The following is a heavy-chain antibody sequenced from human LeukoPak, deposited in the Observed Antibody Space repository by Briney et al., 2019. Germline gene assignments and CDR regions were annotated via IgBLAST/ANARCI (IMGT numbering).Heavy chain of an antibody. CDR1: GFTFSSYG. V-gene: IGHV3-33*01. J-gene: IGHJ5*02. D-gene: IGHD6-6*01. CDR2: ILSDGSKE. CDR3: ARDLETLAVRNELIWSNWFDP. Sequence: GGSLRLSCAASGFTFSSYGMHWVRQAPGKGLEWVAVILSDGSKEFYTDSVKGRFTISGDNSKNTLYLQMNSLRAEDTAVYYCARDLETLAVRNELIWSNWFDPWGQGTLVTVSS.